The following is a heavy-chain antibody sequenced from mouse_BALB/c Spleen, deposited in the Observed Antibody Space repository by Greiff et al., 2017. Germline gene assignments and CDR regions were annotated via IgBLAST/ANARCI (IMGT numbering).Heavy chain of an antibody. V-gene: IGHV1-31*01. CDR1: GYSFTGYY. D-gene: IGHD1-1*01. CDR3: ARPLCGSSRYFDV. J-gene: IGHJ1*01. Sequence: EVQLQQSGPELVKPGASVKISCKASGYSFTGYYMHWVKQSHVKSLEWIGRINPYNGATSYNQNFKDKASLTVDKSSSTAYMELHSLTSEDSAVYDCARPLCGSSRYFDVWGAGTTVTVSS. CDR2: INPYNGAT.